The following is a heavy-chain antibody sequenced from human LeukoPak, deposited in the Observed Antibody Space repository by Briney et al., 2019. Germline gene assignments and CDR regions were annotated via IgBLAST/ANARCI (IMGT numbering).Heavy chain of an antibody. CDR1: GFTFSSHG. D-gene: IGHD3-10*01. Sequence: PGGSLRLSCAASGFTFSSHGMHWVRQAPGKGLQWVAVISYDGSDKYYADSVKGRFTISRDNSKKTLYLQMNSLRAEDTAVYYCAKDHLHIFGSGSYIDYWGQGTLVTVSS. CDR2: ISYDGSDK. V-gene: IGHV3-30*18. J-gene: IGHJ4*02. CDR3: AKDHLHIFGSGSYIDY.